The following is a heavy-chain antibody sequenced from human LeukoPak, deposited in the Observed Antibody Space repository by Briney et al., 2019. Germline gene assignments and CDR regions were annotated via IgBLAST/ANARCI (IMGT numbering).Heavy chain of an antibody. V-gene: IGHV3-33*06. Sequence: GGSLRLSCAASGFTCSSFAMHWVRQAPGRGLEWVAVTWQHGSDVACADSVKGRFIISRDDAKNTVFLQMNSLRDEDAAVYYCAKEWSAFDLWGQGTMVSVSS. CDR1: GFTCSSFA. CDR2: TWQHGSDV. J-gene: IGHJ3*01. D-gene: IGHD2-15*01. CDR3: AKEWSAFDL.